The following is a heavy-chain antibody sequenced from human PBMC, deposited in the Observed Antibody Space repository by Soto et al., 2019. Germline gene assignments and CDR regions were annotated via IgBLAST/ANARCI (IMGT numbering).Heavy chain of an antibody. CDR1: GGSISSGGYS. D-gene: IGHD4-17*01. CDR2: IYHSGST. V-gene: IGHV4-30-2*01. J-gene: IGHJ6*02. CDR3: ARAHYGDYAYGMAV. Sequence: SETLSLTCAVSGGSISSGGYSWSWIRQPPGKGLEWIGHIYHSGSTYYNPSLKSRVTISVDRSKNQFSLKLSSVTAAGTAVYYCARAHYGDYAYGMAVWGQVNTVTVSS.